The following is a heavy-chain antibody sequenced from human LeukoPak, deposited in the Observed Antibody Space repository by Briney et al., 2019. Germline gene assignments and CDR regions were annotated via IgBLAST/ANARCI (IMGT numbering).Heavy chain of an antibody. CDR3: ARHPEDFDWSYNWFDP. CDR2: IYYTGST. J-gene: IGHJ5*02. CDR1: DGSISNYY. V-gene: IGHV4-59*08. D-gene: IGHD3-9*01. Sequence: SETLSLTCTVPDGSISNYYWSWIRQPPGKGLEWIGYIYYTGSTNYNPSLKSRVTMSVDTSKNQFSLKLSSVTAADTAVYYSARHPEDFDWSYNWFDPWGQGTLVTVSS.